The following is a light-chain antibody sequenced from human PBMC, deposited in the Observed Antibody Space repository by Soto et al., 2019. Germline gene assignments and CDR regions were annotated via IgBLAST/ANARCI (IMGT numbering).Light chain of an antibody. V-gene: IGKV3-15*01. CDR3: QQYNNWPS. CDR2: DIS. J-gene: IGKJ5*01. CDR1: QTVSRN. Sequence: VLTQSPVTLSVSQKERATLSCRASQTVSRNLAWYQQRPGQAPRLLIYDISNRAAGVPARFSGSGSETEFTLTIRSLQSEDFAVCFCQQYNNWPSFGQGTRLEIK.